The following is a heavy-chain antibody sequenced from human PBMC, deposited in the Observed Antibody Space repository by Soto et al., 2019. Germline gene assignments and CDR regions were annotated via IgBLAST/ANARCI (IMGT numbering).Heavy chain of an antibody. CDR3: AKDIMLWAARPGGYFQH. Sequence: GGSLRLSCAASGFTFDDYAMHWVRQAPGKGLEWVSGISWNSGSIGYADSVKGRFTISRDNAKNSLYLQMNSLRAEDTALYYCAKDIMLWAARPGGYFQHCGQGTLVTVSS. J-gene: IGHJ1*01. V-gene: IGHV3-9*01. CDR1: GFTFDDYA. CDR2: ISWNSGSI. D-gene: IGHD6-6*01.